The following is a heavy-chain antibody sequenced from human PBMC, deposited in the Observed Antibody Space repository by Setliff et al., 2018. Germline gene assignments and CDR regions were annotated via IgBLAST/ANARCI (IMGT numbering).Heavy chain of an antibody. CDR1: GYTFTSYG. J-gene: IGHJ4*02. CDR3: AKQGDLAFDY. V-gene: IGHV1-18*01. D-gene: IGHD3-16*01. Sequence: ASVKVSCKASGYTFTSYGISWVRQAPGQGLEWMGYISAYNGHTKYAVKFQGRVTMTRDTSISTIYIEVSSLTSDDTAMYYCAKQGDLAFDYWGQGTQVTVSS. CDR2: ISAYNGHT.